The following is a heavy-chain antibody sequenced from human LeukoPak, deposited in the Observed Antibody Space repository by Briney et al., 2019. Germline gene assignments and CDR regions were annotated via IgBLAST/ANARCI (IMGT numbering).Heavy chain of an antibody. CDR2: ISSSSGTI. CDR1: GFTFSSYH. CDR3: ARPYYGSGSYLYGMDV. D-gene: IGHD3-10*01. Sequence: GGSLRLSCAASGFTFSSYHMNWVRQAPGKGLEWVSYISSSSGTIYYADSVKGRFTTSRDNAKNSLYLQMNSLRDEDTAVYYCARPYYGSGSYLYGMDVWGQGTTVTVSS. V-gene: IGHV3-48*02. J-gene: IGHJ6*02.